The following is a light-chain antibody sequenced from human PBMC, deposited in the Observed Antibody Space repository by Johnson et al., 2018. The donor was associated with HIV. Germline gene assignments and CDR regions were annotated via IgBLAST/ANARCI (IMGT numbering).Light chain of an antibody. CDR3: GTWDSSLSADV. CDR1: SSNIGKNY. CDR2: DNI. V-gene: IGLV1-51*01. Sequence: QPVLTQPPSVSAAPGQKVTISCSGGSSNIGKNYVSWYQQLPGTAHKLLIYDNIKRPSGIPDRFSGSKSGTSATLGFTGLQPGDEADYYCGTWDSSLSADVFGTGTKVTVL. J-gene: IGLJ1*01.